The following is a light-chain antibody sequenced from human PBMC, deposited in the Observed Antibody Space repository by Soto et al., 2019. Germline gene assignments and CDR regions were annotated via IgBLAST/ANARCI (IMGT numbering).Light chain of an antibody. J-gene: IGKJ1*01. Sequence: EIVLTQSPGTLSLSPGERSTRSCRASQSVSSSYLAWYQQKPGQAPRLLIYGAYSRATGITDRFSGSGSGTDFTLTISRLEPEDFAVYYCQPYGSSPQTFGQGTKVEIK. CDR2: GAY. CDR1: QSVSSSY. CDR3: QPYGSSPQT. V-gene: IGKV3-20*01.